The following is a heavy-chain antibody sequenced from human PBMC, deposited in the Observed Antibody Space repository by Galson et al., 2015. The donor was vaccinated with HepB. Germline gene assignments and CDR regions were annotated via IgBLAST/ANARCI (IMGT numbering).Heavy chain of an antibody. CDR3: ARADGDYVLPRYYYYGMDV. J-gene: IGHJ6*02. V-gene: IGHV1-69*13. D-gene: IGHD4-17*01. CDR2: IIPIFGTA. CDR1: GGTFSSYA. Sequence: SVKVSCKASGGTFSSYAISWVRQAPGQGLEWMGGIIPIFGTANYAQKFQGRVTITADESTSTAYMELSSLRSEDTAVYYCARADGDYVLPRYYYYGMDVWGQGTTVTVSS.